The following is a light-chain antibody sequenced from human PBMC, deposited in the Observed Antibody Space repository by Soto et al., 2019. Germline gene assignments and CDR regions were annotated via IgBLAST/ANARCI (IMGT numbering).Light chain of an antibody. CDR3: QQSYSTPRLA. Sequence: DIQMTQSPSSLSASVGDRVTITCRASQSISTYLNWYQQKPGKAPKLLVYAASSLQSGVPSRFSSSRSGKDFTLTISSLQPEDFASYYCQQSYSTPRLAFGGGTKVEIK. V-gene: IGKV1-39*01. CDR2: AAS. J-gene: IGKJ4*01. CDR1: QSISTY.